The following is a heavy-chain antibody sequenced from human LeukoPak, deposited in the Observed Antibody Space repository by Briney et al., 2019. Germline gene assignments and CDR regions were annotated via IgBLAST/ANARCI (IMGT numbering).Heavy chain of an antibody. Sequence: PSETLSLTCTVSGYSISSGYYWSWIRQPPGEGLEWIAYIDHSGNTNYNPSLKSRVTISRDMSKNQFSLKLTSVTAADTAMYYCARVGSWYYFDYWGQGILVTVSS. V-gene: IGHV4-61*01. CDR2: IDHSGNT. CDR3: ARVGSWYYFDY. D-gene: IGHD1-26*01. J-gene: IGHJ4*02. CDR1: GYSISSGYY.